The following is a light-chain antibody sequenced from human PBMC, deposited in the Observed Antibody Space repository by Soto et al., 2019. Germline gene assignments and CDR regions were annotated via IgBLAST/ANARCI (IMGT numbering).Light chain of an antibody. CDR2: DNN. CDR1: SSNIGSDG. Sequence: QSVLTQPPSVSAAPGQKVTISCSGSSSNIGSDGVSWYQQLPGTAPKLLIYDNNKRPSGIPDRFSGSKSGTSATLGITGLETGDEADYYCGTWDGGLSPHVVFGGGTKVTVL. J-gene: IGLJ2*01. CDR3: GTWDGGLSPHVV. V-gene: IGLV1-51*01.